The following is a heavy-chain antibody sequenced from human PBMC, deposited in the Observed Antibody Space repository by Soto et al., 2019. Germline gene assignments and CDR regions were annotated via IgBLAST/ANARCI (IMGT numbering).Heavy chain of an antibody. CDR3: VAELYSGGGCCSFDF. Sequence: SVKVSCKTSVFTFTNSAVQWVRQARGQRLEWIGWIIVASGRTNYAREVQERVTISRDTSTATAYMELSGLRSEDTAVYYCVAELYSGGGCCSFDFWGQGTMVTVSS. D-gene: IGHD2-21*02. J-gene: IGHJ3*01. CDR2: IIVASGRT. CDR1: VFTFTNSA. V-gene: IGHV1-58*01.